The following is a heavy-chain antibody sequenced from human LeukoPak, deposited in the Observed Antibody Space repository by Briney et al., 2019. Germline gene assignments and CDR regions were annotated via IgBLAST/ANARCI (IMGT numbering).Heavy chain of an antibody. D-gene: IGHD2-2*01. CDR3: VRGVRTLEY. CDR2: IWYDGSNK. V-gene: IGHV3-33*08. J-gene: IGHJ4*02. Sequence: GGSLRLSCAASGFTFSNYGMHWVRQAPGKGLEWVAIIWYDGSNKYYPDSVRGRFTISRDNSENTLYLQMNSLRAEDTAVYYCVRGVRTLEYWGQGTLVTVSS. CDR1: GFTFSNYG.